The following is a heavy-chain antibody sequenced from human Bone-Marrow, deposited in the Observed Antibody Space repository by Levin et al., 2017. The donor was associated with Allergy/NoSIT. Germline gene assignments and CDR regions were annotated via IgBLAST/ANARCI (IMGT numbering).Heavy chain of an antibody. Sequence: KVSCKASGHKFINYWLVWVRQTPGQGLEWMGSIYSGDSDTRFNPSFRGRVAISIDTSVDTAYLQWRSLRASDTAMYYCARQFSRGAIAFDLWGQGTVVTVSS. CDR3: ARQFSRGAIAFDL. D-gene: IGHD3-9*01. CDR2: IYSGDSDT. J-gene: IGHJ3*01. V-gene: IGHV5-51*01. CDR1: GHKFINYW.